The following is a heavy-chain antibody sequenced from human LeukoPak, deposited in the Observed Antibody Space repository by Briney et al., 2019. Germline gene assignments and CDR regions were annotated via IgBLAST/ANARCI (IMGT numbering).Heavy chain of an antibody. V-gene: IGHV3-9*01. CDR1: GFSFGDYG. CDR3: ARDHCNWTPDQGYKVFDY. CDR2: VSWNSGFI. Sequence: GGSLRLSCAASGFSFGDYGMHWVRRGPGKGLEWVSSVSWNSGFIAYADSVKGRFTISRDNAKNSVYLQMNSLRAEDTAVYYCARDHCNWTPDQGYKVFDYWGQGSLVTVSS. D-gene: IGHD1-1*01. J-gene: IGHJ4*02.